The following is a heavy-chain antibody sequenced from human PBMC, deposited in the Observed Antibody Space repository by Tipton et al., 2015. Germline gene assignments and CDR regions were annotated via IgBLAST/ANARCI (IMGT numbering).Heavy chain of an antibody. J-gene: IGHJ6*02. V-gene: IGHV3-23*01. CDR3: ASYNTLVRGVRYYGMDV. D-gene: IGHD3-10*01. CDR2: ISGSGGST. Sequence: GSLRLSCAASGFTFSSYAMSWVRQAPGRGLEWVSAISGSGGSTYYADSVKGRFTISRDNSQNTLYLQMNSLRADDTAVYYCASYNTLVRGVRYYGMDVWGQGTTVTVSS. CDR1: GFTFSSYA.